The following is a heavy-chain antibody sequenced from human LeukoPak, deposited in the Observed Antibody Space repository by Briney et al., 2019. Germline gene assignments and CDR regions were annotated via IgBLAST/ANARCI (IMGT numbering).Heavy chain of an antibody. CDR1: GFTFSTFA. CDR2: IFRSGGEI. Sequence: GGSLRLSCEASGFTFSTFAMIWVRQPPGKGLEWVSSIFRSGGEIHYADSVRGRFTISRDNAKSTLSLQMNSLRAEDTAIYYCATYRQVLLPLESWGQGTLVTVSS. D-gene: IGHD2-8*02. V-gene: IGHV3-23*01. CDR3: ATYRQVLLPLES. J-gene: IGHJ4*02.